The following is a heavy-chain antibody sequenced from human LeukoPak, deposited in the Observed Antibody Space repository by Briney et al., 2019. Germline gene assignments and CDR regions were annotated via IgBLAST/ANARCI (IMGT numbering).Heavy chain of an antibody. V-gene: IGHV4-59*08. CDR3: ARYYFDRSGFNLLDY. D-gene: IGHD3-22*01. CDR1: GGSISSSNW. J-gene: IGHJ4*02. CDR2: ISYSGST. Sequence: PSETLSLTCAVSGGSISSSNWWSWIRQPPGKGLEWIGYISYSGSTDYNPSFKSRVTISLETSKTQYSLKLSSVTAADTAVYYCARYYFDRSGFNLLDYWGQGTLVTVSS.